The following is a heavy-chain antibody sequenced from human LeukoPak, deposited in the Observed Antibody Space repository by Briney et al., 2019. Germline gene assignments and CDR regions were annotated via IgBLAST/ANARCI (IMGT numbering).Heavy chain of an antibody. J-gene: IGHJ5*02. CDR3: ARGGEWFGELEGNWFDP. V-gene: IGHV4-30-2*01. Sequence: SQTLSLTCAVSGGSISSGGYSWSWIRQPPGKGLERIGYIYHSGSTYYNPSLKSRVTISVDRSKNQFSLKLSSVTAADTAVYYCARGGEWFGELEGNWFDPWGQGTLVTVSS. CDR2: IYHSGST. D-gene: IGHD3-10*01. CDR1: GGSISSGGYS.